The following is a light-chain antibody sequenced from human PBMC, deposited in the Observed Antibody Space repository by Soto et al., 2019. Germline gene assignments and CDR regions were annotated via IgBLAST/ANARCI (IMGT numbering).Light chain of an antibody. V-gene: IGLV7-46*01. CDR2: DTS. Sequence: QAVVTQEPSLTVSPGGTVTLTCDSITGAVTSGHYPYWFQQKPGQAPRTLIYDTSNKHSWTPARFSGSLLGGKAALTLSGAQPEDEAEYYCLLSYSDARSVVFGGGTKLTVL. CDR1: TGAVTSGHY. J-gene: IGLJ2*01. CDR3: LLSYSDARSVV.